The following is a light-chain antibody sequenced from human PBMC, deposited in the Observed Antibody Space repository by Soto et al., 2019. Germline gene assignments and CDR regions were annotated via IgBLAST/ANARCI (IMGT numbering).Light chain of an antibody. CDR1: QGISNY. Sequence: DIQMTQSPSTLSAFVGDRVTFTCRASQGISNYLAWHQQKPGKAPKLLIYKASSLESGVPSRFSGSGSGTEFTLTISSLQPDDFATYYCLQYETYWTFGQGTKVDIK. V-gene: IGKV1-5*03. CDR3: LQYETYWT. J-gene: IGKJ1*01. CDR2: KAS.